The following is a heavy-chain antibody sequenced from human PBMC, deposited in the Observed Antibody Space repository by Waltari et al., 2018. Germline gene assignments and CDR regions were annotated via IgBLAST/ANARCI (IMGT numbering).Heavy chain of an antibody. J-gene: IGHJ4*02. CDR2: ISGPALTT. D-gene: IGHD6-13*01. CDR1: GFPFFRYA. Sequence: EVQLLESGGGLVQPGGSLRFSCAASGFPFFRYALPWVRQAPGKGLEWVSSISGPALTTFYADSVKGRFSVSRDNSKNTLYLQINGLRADDTAVYYCAKAGGIAAAEFQFDFWGRGTLVTVSS. V-gene: IGHV3-23*01. CDR3: AKAGGIAAAEFQFDF.